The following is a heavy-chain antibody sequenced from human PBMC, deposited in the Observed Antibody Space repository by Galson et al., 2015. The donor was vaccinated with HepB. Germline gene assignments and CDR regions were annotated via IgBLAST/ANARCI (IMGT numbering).Heavy chain of an antibody. CDR2: IYTSGST. Sequence: SETLSLTCTVSGGSISSYYWSWIRQPAGKGLEWIGRIYTSGSTNYNPSLKSRVTMSVDTFKNQFSLKLSSVTAADTAVYYCARGQSSGWYPNYYYYGMDVWGQGTTVTVSS. J-gene: IGHJ6*02. CDR1: GGSISSYY. CDR3: ARGQSSGWYPNYYYYGMDV. V-gene: IGHV4-4*07. D-gene: IGHD6-19*01.